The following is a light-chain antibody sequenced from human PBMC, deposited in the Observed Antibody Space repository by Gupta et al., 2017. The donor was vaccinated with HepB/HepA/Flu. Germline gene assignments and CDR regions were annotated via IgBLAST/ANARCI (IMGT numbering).Light chain of an antibody. J-gene: IGKJ1*01. CDR1: QSISSW. V-gene: IGKV1-5*03. CDR3: QQYNSYSPT. Sequence: DIQMTQSPSTLSASVGDRVTITCRASQSISSWLAWYQQKPGKALKLLIYRASSLESGVPSRFSGSGSGTEFSLTITFLQPGDLATYYCQQYNSYSPTFGQGTKVEIK. CDR2: RAS.